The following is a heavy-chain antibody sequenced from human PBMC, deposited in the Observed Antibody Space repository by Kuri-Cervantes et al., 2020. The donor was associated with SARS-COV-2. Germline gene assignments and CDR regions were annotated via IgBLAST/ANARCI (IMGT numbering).Heavy chain of an antibody. CDR1: GGSININGYF. J-gene: IGHJ2*01. V-gene: IGHV4-39*07. CDR3: ARRTVGHFDL. CDR2: IYHSGST. D-gene: IGHD3-16*01. Sequence: GSLRLSCTVSGGSININGYFWGWIRQSPGKGLEWIGSIYHSGSTYYNPSLKSRVTISVDTSKNQFSLKLSSVTAADTAVYYCARRTVGHFDLWGRGTLVTVSS.